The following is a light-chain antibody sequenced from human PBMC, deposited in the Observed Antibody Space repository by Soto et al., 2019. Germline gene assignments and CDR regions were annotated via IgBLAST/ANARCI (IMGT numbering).Light chain of an antibody. Sequence: EIVMTQSPATLSVSPGERATLSCRASQSVSINLAWFQQKPGQAPRLLIHRASTRDTDIPARFSGSGSGTDFTLTISRLEPEDFAVYYCQQYGSSPSTFGQGTKVDIK. V-gene: IGKV3-15*01. CDR1: QSVSIN. CDR3: QQYGSSPST. CDR2: RAS. J-gene: IGKJ1*01.